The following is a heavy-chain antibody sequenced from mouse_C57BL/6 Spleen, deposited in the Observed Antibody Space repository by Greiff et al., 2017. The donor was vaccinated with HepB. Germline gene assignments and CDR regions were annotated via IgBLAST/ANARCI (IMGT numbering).Heavy chain of an antibody. CDR2: INYDGSST. Sequence: EVKLMESEGGLVQPGSSMKLSCTASGFTFSDYYMAWVRQVPEKGLEWVANINYDGSSTYYLDSLKSRFIISRDNAKNILYLQMSSLTSEDTGTYYCAREGYNAMDYWGQGTSVTVSS. CDR3: AREGYNAMDY. CDR1: GFTFSDYY. V-gene: IGHV5-16*01. J-gene: IGHJ4*01.